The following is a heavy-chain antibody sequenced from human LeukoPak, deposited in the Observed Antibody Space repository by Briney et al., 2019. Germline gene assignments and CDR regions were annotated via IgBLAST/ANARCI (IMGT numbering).Heavy chain of an antibody. CDR1: GFTFSSYA. CDR3: ARDSRIAVADPRY. V-gene: IGHV3-30-3*01. CDR2: ISYDGSNK. D-gene: IGHD6-19*01. J-gene: IGHJ4*02. Sequence: PGGSLRLSCAASGFTFSSYAMHWVRQAPGKGLEWVAVISYDGSNKYYADSVKGRFTISRDNSKNTLYLQMNSLRAEDTAVYYCARDSRIAVADPRYWGQGTLVTVSS.